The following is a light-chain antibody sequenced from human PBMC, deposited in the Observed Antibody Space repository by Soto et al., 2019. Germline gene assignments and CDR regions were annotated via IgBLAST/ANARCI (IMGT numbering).Light chain of an antibody. CDR3: QKYNNWPWK. J-gene: IGKJ1*01. CDR1: QSVSSSY. CDR2: GAS. Sequence: EIVLTQSPCALSLSPVERATLSFMASQSVSSSYLAWYQQKPGQAPRLLIYGASTRATGIPARFSGSGSGTEFTLTISSLQSEDFAVYYCQKYNNWPWKFGQGTKV. V-gene: IGKV3-15*01.